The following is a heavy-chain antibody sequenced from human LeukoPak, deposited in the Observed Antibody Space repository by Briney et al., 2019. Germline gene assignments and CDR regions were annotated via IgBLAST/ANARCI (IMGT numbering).Heavy chain of an antibody. CDR2: IYYSGST. V-gene: IGHV4-59*12. Sequence: SETLSLTCTVSGGSISSYYWSWIRQPPGKGLEWIGYIYYSGSTNYNPSLKRRVTISLDTSKNQFSLKLSSVTAADTAVYYCAKSLYGSGSYYNWFDPWGQGTLVTVSS. J-gene: IGHJ5*02. D-gene: IGHD3-10*01. CDR3: AKSLYGSGSYYNWFDP. CDR1: GGSISSYY.